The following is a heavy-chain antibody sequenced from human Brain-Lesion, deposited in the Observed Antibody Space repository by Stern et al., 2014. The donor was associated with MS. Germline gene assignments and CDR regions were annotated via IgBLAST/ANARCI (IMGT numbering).Heavy chain of an antibody. CDR1: GFTFIYHA. J-gene: IGHJ4*02. CDR2: ISYDGSDK. Sequence: VQLVESGGGVVQPGRSLRLSCAASGFTFIYHAMHWVRQAPGKGLEWVALISYDGSDKNDADSVKGRFTISRDNSRNTLYLQMNSLRVDDTAVYYCARGGAVTTSDYYLDYWGQGILVTVSS. CDR3: ARGGAVTTSDYYLDY. D-gene: IGHD4-17*01. V-gene: IGHV3-30*01.